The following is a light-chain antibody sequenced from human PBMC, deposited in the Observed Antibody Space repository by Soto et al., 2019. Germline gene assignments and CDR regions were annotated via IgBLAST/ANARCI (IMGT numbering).Light chain of an antibody. CDR3: PSYASSLSASV. J-gene: IGLJ3*02. Sequence: QSVLTQPPSVSGAPGQRVTISCTGSSSNIGAGYDVHWYQQLPGTAPKLLIYGNSNRPSGVPDRFSGSKSGTSAPLAITGLPAEDAADYYCPSYASSLSASVFGGGTKPTVL. CDR2: GNS. V-gene: IGLV1-40*01. CDR1: SSNIGAGYD.